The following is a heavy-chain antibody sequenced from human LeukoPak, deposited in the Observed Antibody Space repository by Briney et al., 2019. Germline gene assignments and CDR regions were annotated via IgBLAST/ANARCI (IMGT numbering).Heavy chain of an antibody. V-gene: IGHV4-61*02. J-gene: IGHJ3*02. CDR1: GGSISSGSYY. Sequence: SETLSLTCTVSGGSISSGSYYWIWIRQPAGKGLEWIGRIYTSGSTNYNPSLKSRVTISVDTSKNQFSLKLSSVTAADTAVYYCARDRPRYSYGLGEDAFDIWGQGTMVTVSS. CDR2: IYTSGST. CDR3: ARDRPRYSYGLGEDAFDI. D-gene: IGHD5-18*01.